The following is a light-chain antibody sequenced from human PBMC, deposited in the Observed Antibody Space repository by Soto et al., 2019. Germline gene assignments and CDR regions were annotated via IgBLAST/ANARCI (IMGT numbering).Light chain of an antibody. J-gene: IGLJ1*01. Sequence: QSVLTQPPSVSAAPGQKVTISCSGSSSNIGNNYVSWYQQLPGTAPKLLIYDNNKRPSGIPDRFSGSKSGTSATLGITGLQTGDEADYYCGTWDSSLSAEVFGTGTKVTAL. CDR2: DNN. V-gene: IGLV1-51*01. CDR1: SSNIGNNY. CDR3: GTWDSSLSAEV.